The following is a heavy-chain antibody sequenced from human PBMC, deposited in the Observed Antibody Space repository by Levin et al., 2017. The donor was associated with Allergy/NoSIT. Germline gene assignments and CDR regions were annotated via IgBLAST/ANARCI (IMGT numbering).Heavy chain of an antibody. V-gene: IGHV3-23*01. D-gene: IGHD6-19*01. CDR2: ISGSGGDT. CDR1: AVNFSNYA. Sequence: RAGGSLRLSCAASAVNFSNYAMSWVRQAPGKGLEWVSAISGSGGDTYHADSVKGRFTISRDNSKNTLYLQMTSLRAEDTALYYCARGGFGSDSGWFVFYYYYYAMDVWGQGTTVTVSS. J-gene: IGHJ6*02. CDR3: ARGGFGSDSGWFVFYYYYYAMDV.